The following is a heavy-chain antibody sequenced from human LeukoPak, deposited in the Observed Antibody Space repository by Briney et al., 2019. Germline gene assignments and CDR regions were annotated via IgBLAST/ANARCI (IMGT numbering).Heavy chain of an antibody. J-gene: IGHJ4*02. Sequence: GESLKISNNGSGYSFTSYWIGWVRQMPGKGLEWMGIIYPGDSDTRYSPSFQGQVTISADKSISTAYLQWSSLKASDTAMYYRARLDDSSGYSIDYWGQGTLVTVSS. CDR3: ARLDDSSGYSIDY. V-gene: IGHV5-51*01. D-gene: IGHD3-22*01. CDR1: GYSFTSYW. CDR2: IYPGDSDT.